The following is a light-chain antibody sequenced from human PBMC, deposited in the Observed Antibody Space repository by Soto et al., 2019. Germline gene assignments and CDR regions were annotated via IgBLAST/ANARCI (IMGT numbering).Light chain of an antibody. Sequence: DIQMTQSPSSLSASVGDRVTITCRASQSISSYLNWYQQKPGKAPKLLIYTASSLQSGVPSRFSGSESGRDFTLTISSLQPEDFATYYCQQSYSTPPTFGQGTKLEIK. V-gene: IGKV1-39*01. CDR3: QQSYSTPPT. CDR2: TAS. J-gene: IGKJ2*01. CDR1: QSISSY.